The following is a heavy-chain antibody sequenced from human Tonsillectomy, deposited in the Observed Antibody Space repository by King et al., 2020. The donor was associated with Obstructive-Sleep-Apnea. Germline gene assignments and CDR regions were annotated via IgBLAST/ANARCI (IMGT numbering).Heavy chain of an antibody. Sequence: QVQLVESGGGVVQPGRSLRLSCAASGFTFSSYAMHWVRQAPGKGLEWVAVISYDGRNKYYADSVKGRFTISRDNSKNTLYLQMNSLRAEDTVAYYCASDLSGGFGELVAPGYYGMDVWGQGTTVTVSS. CDR1: GFTFSSYA. V-gene: IGHV3-30*04. J-gene: IGHJ6*02. CDR2: ISYDGRNK. D-gene: IGHD3-10*01. CDR3: ASDLSGGFGELVAPGYYGMDV.